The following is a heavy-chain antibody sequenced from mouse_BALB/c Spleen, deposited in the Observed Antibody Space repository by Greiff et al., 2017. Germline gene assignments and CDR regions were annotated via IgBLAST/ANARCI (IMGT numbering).Heavy chain of an antibody. J-gene: IGHJ4*01. CDR2: ISSGSSTI. CDR3: ARGTTVVTYYAMDY. D-gene: IGHD1-1*01. Sequence: EVMLVESGGDLVKPGGSLKLSCAASGFTFSSYGMSWVRQTPDKRLEWVATISSGSSTIYYADTVKGRFTISRDNPKNTLFLQMTSLRSEDTAMYYCARGTTVVTYYAMDYWGQGTSVTVSS. V-gene: IGHV5-6*02. CDR1: GFTFSSYG.